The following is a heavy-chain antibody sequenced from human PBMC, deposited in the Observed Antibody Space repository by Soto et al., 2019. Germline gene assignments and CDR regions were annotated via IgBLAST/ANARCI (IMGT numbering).Heavy chain of an antibody. CDR2: ISYDGSNK. V-gene: IGHV3-30-3*01. J-gene: IGHJ3*02. Sequence: QVQLVESGGGVVQPGRSLRLSCAASGFTFSSYAMHWVRQAPGKGLEWVAVISYDGSNKYYADSVKGRFTISRDNSKNTLYLQMNSLRAEDTAVYYCVRRYCSSTSCFVGAFDIWGQGTMVTVSS. CDR1: GFTFSSYA. D-gene: IGHD2-2*01. CDR3: VRRYCSSTSCFVGAFDI.